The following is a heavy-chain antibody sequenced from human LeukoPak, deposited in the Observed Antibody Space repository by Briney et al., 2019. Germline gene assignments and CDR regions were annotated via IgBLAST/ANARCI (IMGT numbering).Heavy chain of an antibody. J-gene: IGHJ3*02. V-gene: IGHV3-9*01. D-gene: IGHD3-22*01. Sequence: GGSLRLSCAASGFTFDDYSMHWVRQAPGKGLEWVSGIRWNSGSIGHADSVKGRFTISRDNAKNSLYLQMNRLRAEDTALYYCAKEYYYDSSGYYWGAFDIWGQGTMVTVSS. CDR3: AKEYYYDSSGYYWGAFDI. CDR2: IRWNSGSI. CDR1: GFTFDDYS.